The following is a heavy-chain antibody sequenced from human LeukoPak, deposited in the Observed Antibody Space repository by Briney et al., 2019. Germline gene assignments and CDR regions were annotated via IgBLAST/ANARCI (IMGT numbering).Heavy chain of an antibody. Sequence: SQTLSLTCTVSGGSISSGSYYWSWIRQPAGKGLEWIGRIYTSGSTNYNPSLKSRVTISVDTSKNQFSLKLSSVTAADTAVYYCARAYDFWSGSFDYWGQGTLVTVSS. CDR3: ARAYDFWSGSFDY. CDR1: GGSISSGSYY. V-gene: IGHV4-61*02. D-gene: IGHD3-3*01. CDR2: IYTSGST. J-gene: IGHJ4*02.